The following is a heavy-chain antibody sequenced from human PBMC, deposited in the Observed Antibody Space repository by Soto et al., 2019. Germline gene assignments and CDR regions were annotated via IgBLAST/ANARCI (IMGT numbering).Heavy chain of an antibody. V-gene: IGHV3-13*01. D-gene: IGHD6-13*01. CDR2: IGTAGDT. CDR3: ARASSSSWYLDV. J-gene: IGHJ6*02. Sequence: PGGSLRLSCAASGFTFSSYDMHWVRQATGKGLEWVSAIGTAGDTYYPGSVKGRFTISRENAKNSLYLQMNSLRAGDTAVYYCARASSSSWYLDVWGQGTTVTVSS. CDR1: GFTFSSYD.